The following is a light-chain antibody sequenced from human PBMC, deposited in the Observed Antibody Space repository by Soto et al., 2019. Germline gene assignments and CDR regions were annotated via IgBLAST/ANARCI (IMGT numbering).Light chain of an antibody. CDR2: GAS. CDR3: QQFRSSPLT. Sequence: EIGLTQSPGTLSFSTGGRATLSCRASQSVSSSYLAWYQQKPGQAPRLLIYGASSRASGIPDRFSGSGSGTDFTLTISRVEPEDFAVYYCQQFRSSPLTFGGGTKVDIK. J-gene: IGKJ4*01. V-gene: IGKV3-20*01. CDR1: QSVSSSY.